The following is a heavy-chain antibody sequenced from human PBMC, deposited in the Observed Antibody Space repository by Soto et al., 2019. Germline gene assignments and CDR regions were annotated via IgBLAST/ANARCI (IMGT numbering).Heavy chain of an antibody. D-gene: IGHD2-15*01. CDR3: VKAGSGEYESSFEN. CDR1: GFTLSRNG. J-gene: IGHJ4*02. V-gene: IGHV3-30*18. Sequence: GGSLRLSCAASGFTLSRNGMHWVRQAPGKGLEWVAFISFDGIHKYYLDSVRGRFTIARDTSKNTLYLQMNSLRAEDTAIYYCVKAGSGEYESSFENWGQGALVTVSS. CDR2: ISFDGIHK.